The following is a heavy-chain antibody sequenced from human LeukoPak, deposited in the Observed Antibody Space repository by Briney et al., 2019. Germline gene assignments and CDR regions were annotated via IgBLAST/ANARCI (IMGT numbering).Heavy chain of an antibody. D-gene: IGHD2-15*01. CDR3: ARGYCSGGSCHFTNYMDV. J-gene: IGHJ6*03. CDR2: VSYSGST. CDR1: GGSISGSY. Sequence: SETLSLTCSVPGGSISGSYWNWIRQPPGKGLEWIGYVSYSGSTNYNPSLKSRVTISVDTSKNQFSLKLSSVTAADTAVYYCARGYCSGGSCHFTNYMDVWGKGTTVTISS. V-gene: IGHV4-59*08.